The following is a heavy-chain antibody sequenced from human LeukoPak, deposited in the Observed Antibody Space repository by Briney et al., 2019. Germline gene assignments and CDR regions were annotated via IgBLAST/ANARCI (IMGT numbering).Heavy chain of an antibody. J-gene: IGHJ4*02. CDR2: ISTSGSTI. CDR3: ASPPRAVAGTHYFDY. V-gene: IGHV3-48*03. D-gene: IGHD6-19*01. Sequence: GGSLRLSCAASGFTLSSYEMNWVRQAPGKGLEWVSYISTSGSTIYYADSVKGRFTISRDNAKNSLYLQMNSLRAEDTAVYYCASPPRAVAGTHYFDYWGQGTLVTVSS. CDR1: GFTLSSYE.